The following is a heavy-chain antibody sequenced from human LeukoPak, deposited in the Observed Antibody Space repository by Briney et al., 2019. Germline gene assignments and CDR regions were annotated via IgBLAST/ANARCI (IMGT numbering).Heavy chain of an antibody. Sequence: GASVKVSCKASGYTFTSYGISWVRQAPGQGLEWMGWVSGYSGNSKYAQKVHDRVTMTTDTSTSTAYMELRSLRSDDTAVYYCGRDVDSTMVLFDYWGQGTLVTVSS. D-gene: IGHD5-18*01. J-gene: IGHJ4*02. CDR3: GRDVDSTMVLFDY. CDR1: GYTFTSYG. CDR2: VSGYSGNS. V-gene: IGHV1-18*01.